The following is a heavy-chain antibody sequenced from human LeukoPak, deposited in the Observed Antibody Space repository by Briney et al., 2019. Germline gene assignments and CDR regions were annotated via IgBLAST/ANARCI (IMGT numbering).Heavy chain of an antibody. CDR1: WFTVSSNY. CDR3: ARRGSFDY. CDR2: IYSGGST. V-gene: IGHV3-53*01. J-gene: IGHJ4*02. D-gene: IGHD1-1*01. Sequence: GGSLRLSCAASWFTVSSNYMSWVRQAPGKGLESVSVIYSGGSTYYADSVKGRFTISRDNSKNTLYLQMNSLRAEDTAVYYCARRGSFDYWGQGTLVTVSS.